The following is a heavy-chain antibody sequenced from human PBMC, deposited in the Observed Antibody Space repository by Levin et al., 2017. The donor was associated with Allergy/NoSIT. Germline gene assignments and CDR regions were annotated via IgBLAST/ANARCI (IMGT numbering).Heavy chain of an antibody. J-gene: IGHJ4*02. CDR3: AKALYGGLDY. Sequence: GGSLRLSCAASGFTFSTYAMSWVRQAPGKGLEWVSGISGGGGSTRYADSVKGRFTISRDNSKKTVHLQMNSLRAEDTARYYCAKALYGGLDYWGQGTLVTVSS. CDR1: GFTFSTYA. D-gene: IGHD4-17*01. CDR2: ISGGGGST. V-gene: IGHV3-23*01.